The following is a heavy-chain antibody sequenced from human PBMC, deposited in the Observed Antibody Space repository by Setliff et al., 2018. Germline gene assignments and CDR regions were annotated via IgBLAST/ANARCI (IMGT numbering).Heavy chain of an antibody. D-gene: IGHD5-18*01. CDR1: GFTFSNFW. CDR3: ATLNSFGSDY. J-gene: IGHJ4*02. V-gene: IGHV3-74*03. Sequence: GGSLSLSCAASGFTFSNFWMHWVRQAPGKGLVWVSRIYSDGSGPMYADSVKGRFTISRDNAKSTLYLQMNSLRAEDTAVYYCATLNSFGSDYWGRGTLDTVSS. CDR2: IYSDGSGP.